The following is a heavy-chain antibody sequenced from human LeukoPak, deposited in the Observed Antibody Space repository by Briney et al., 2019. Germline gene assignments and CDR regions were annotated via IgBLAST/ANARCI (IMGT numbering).Heavy chain of an antibody. D-gene: IGHD3-10*01. CDR2: ISSSGSTI. Sequence: PGGSLRLSCAASGFTFSSYWMSWVRQAPGKGLEWVSYISSSGSTIYYADSVKGRFTISRDNAKNSLYLQMNSLRAEDTAVYYCARDRNPHPTLMVRGVIMHDAFDIWGQGTMVTVSS. J-gene: IGHJ3*02. V-gene: IGHV3-48*04. CDR3: ARDRNPHPTLMVRGVIMHDAFDI. CDR1: GFTFSSYW.